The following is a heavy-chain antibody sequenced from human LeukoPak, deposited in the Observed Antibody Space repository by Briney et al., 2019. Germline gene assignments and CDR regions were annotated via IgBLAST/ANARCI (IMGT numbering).Heavy chain of an antibody. CDR1: GGSISSSNYY. V-gene: IGHV4-39*07. Sequence: SETLSLTCTVSGGSISSSNYYWGWIRQPPGKGLEWIGNIYYFGSTYYNPSLKSRVTISLDTSKNQFSLKLSSVTAADTAVYYCARGCGYSGYDFGDTFDYWGQGTLVTVSS. J-gene: IGHJ4*02. CDR2: IYYFGST. CDR3: ARGCGYSGYDFGDTFDY. D-gene: IGHD5-12*01.